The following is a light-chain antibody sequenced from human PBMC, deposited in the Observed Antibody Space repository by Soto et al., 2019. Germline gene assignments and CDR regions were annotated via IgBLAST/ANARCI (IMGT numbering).Light chain of an antibody. CDR1: QSAGSD. J-gene: IGKJ4*01. V-gene: IGKV3D-15*01. CDR3: QQYNSWPLT. CDR2: DIF. Sequence: EIVMTQSPATLSVSPGERATLSCRASQSAGSDLAWYQQKPGQAPMLVLYDIFTRASGVTTRISGSGSGTDFTITISSLQSEDFAVYYCQQYNSWPLTFGGGTKVEIK.